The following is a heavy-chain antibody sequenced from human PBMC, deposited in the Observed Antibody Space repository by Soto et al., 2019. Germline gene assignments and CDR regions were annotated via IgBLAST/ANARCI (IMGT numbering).Heavy chain of an antibody. D-gene: IGHD2-8*01. CDR2: IAPIGYST. J-gene: IGHJ4*02. CDR3: VSWVSPHFDY. Sequence: EVQLLESGGGLVQPGGSLRLSCAVSGLTFRNHAMSWVRQAPGKGLEWVSTIAPIGYSTHYAGSVEGRFTISRDDSKSTLDLQMNSLRADDTAVYYCVSWVSPHFDYWGQGTLVCVSS. V-gene: IGHV3-23*01. CDR1: GLTFRNHA.